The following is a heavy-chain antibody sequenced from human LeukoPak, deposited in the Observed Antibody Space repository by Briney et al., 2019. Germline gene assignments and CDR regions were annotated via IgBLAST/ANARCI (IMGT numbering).Heavy chain of an antibody. D-gene: IGHD3-10*01. CDR2: IYSSGST. J-gene: IGHJ4*02. V-gene: IGHV3-53*04. CDR1: GFTVSSNY. CDR3: ARDRGTMVRGVIIPLNYFDY. Sequence: GGSLRLSCAASGFTVSSNYMSWVRQAPGKGLEWVSVIYSSGSTYYADSVKGRFTTYRHNSKSTLYLQMNSLRAENTAVYYCARDRGTMVRGVIIPLNYFDYWGQGTLVTVSS.